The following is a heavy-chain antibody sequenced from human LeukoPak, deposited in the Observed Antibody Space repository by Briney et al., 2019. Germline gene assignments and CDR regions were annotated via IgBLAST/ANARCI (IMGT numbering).Heavy chain of an antibody. V-gene: IGHV4-34*01. CDR3: ARGPCSTSCHRSWYFDY. CDR2: INHSGST. CDR1: GGSFSGYY. J-gene: IGHJ4*02. Sequence: SETLSLTCAVYGGSFSGYYWTWIRQPPGKGLEWIGEINHSGSTTYKPSLKSRVTISVDTPKNHFSLRLTSVTAADTAVNYCARGPCSTSCHRSWYFDYWGQGTLVTVSS. D-gene: IGHD2-2*01.